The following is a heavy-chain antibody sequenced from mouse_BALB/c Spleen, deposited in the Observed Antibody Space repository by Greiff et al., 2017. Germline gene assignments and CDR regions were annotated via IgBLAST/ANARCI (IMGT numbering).Heavy chain of an antibody. CDR1: GYSITSDYA. CDR2: ISYSGST. V-gene: IGHV3-2*02. J-gene: IGHJ3*01. Sequence: EVNLVESGPGLVKPSQSLSLTCTVTGYSITSDYAWNWIRQFPGNKLEWMGYISYSGSTSYNPSLKSRISITRDTSKNQFFLQLNSVTTEDTATYYCARWDGNYGFAYWGQGTLVTVSA. CDR3: ARWDGNYGFAY. D-gene: IGHD2-1*01.